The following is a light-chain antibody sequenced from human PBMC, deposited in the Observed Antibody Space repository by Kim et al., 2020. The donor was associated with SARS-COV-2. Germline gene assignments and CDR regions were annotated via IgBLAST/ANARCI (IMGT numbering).Light chain of an antibody. CDR1: SLRSYY. CDR2: GKN. Sequence: VALGQTVRITCQGNSLRSYYATWYQQKPGQAPILVIYGKNNRPSGIPDRFSGSSSGNTAPLTITWTQAGDEADYYCNSRDTNDNVVFGGGTQLTVL. CDR3: NSRDTNDNVV. J-gene: IGLJ2*01. V-gene: IGLV3-19*01.